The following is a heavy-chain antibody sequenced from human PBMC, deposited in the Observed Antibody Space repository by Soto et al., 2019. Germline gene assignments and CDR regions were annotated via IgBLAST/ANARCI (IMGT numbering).Heavy chain of an antibody. J-gene: IGHJ1*01. Sequence: LRLSCAASGFTFSVYAMSWVRQAPGKGLEWVSAISSNGGRTFYADSLRGRFTISRDNSKSALYLQMNNLRAEDTAIYYCAKYSELPYEAYLQQWGQGTLVTVYS. V-gene: IGHV3-23*01. CDR2: ISSNGGRT. CDR1: GFTFSVYA. D-gene: IGHD1-7*01. CDR3: AKYSELPYEAYLQQ.